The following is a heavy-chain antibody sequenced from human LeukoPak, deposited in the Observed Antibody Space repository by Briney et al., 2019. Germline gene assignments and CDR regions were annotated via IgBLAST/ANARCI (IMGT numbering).Heavy chain of an antibody. V-gene: IGHV1-46*01. CDR2: INPSGGST. CDR3: ARGGYCSGGSCYPLRLFDY. CDR1: GYTFTNYY. D-gene: IGHD2-15*01. Sequence: ASVKVSCKASGYTFTNYYMHWVRQAPGQGLEWMGIINPSGGSTSYAQKFQGRVTMTRDTSTSTVYMELSSLRSEDTAVYYCARGGYCSGGSCYPLRLFDYWGQGTLVTVSS. J-gene: IGHJ4*02.